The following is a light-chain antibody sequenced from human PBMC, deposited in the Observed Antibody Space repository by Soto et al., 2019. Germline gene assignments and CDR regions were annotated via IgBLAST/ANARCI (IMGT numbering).Light chain of an antibody. CDR1: SSDVGGYDY. J-gene: IGLJ1*01. V-gene: IGLV2-11*01. Sequence: QSVLTQPRSVSGSPGQSVTISCTGTSSDVGGYDYVSWYQQHPDKAPKLMIYDVSKRPSGVPDRFSGSKSGNTASLTISGLQAEDEADYYCSSYAGSSYVFGTGTKVTVL. CDR2: DVS. CDR3: SSYAGSSYV.